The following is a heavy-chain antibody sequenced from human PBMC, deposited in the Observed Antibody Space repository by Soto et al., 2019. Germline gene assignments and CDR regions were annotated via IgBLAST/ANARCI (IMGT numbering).Heavy chain of an antibody. J-gene: IGHJ4*02. V-gene: IGHV3-21*04. D-gene: IGHD6-13*01. Sequence: EVQLVESGGGLVKPGGSLRLSCAASGFTFTRYSMNWVRQAPGKGLEWVSSISSTTNYIYYGDSMKGRFTISRDNSKNTVSLLMNSLRAEDTAVYFCARGSSGYISSWYYFDYWGRGTLVTVSS. CDR3: ARGSSGYISSWYYFDY. CDR2: ISSTTNYI. CDR1: GFTFTRYS.